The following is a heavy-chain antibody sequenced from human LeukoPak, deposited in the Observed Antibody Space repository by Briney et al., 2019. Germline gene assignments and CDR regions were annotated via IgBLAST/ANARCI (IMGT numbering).Heavy chain of an antibody. CDR3: ARDDLEQWLAFDY. Sequence: GGAPRLSCAASGFTFSSYAMHWVRQAPGKGLGWVAVISYDGSNKYYADSVKGRFTISRDNSKNTLYLQMNSLRAEDTAVYYCARDDLEQWLAFDYWGQGTLVTVAS. J-gene: IGHJ4*02. CDR2: ISYDGSNK. CDR1: GFTFSSYA. V-gene: IGHV3-30-3*01. D-gene: IGHD6-19*01.